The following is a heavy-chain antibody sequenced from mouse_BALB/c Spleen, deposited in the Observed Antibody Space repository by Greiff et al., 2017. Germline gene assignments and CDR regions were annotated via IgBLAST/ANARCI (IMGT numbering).Heavy chain of an antibody. V-gene: IGHV2-2*02. CDR1: GFSLTSYG. Sequence: QVHVKQSGPGLVQPSQSLSITCTVSGFSLTSYGVHWVRQSPGKGLEWLGVIWSGGSTDYNAAFISRLSISKDNSKSQVFFKMNSLQANDTAIYYCARSIGTTVYWYFDVWGAGTTVTVSS. CDR3: ARSIGTTVYWYFDV. J-gene: IGHJ1*01. CDR2: IWSGGST. D-gene: IGHD2-14*01.